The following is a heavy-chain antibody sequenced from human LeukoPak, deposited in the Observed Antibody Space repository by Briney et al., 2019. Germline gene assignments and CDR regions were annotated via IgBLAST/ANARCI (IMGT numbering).Heavy chain of an antibody. Sequence: PSETLSLTCTVSGGSISSYYWSWIRQPPGKGLEWIGYIYYSGSTNYNPSLKSRVTISVDTSKNQFSLKLSSVTAADTAVYYCARSRRGPALIPYRSGSYWYYFDYRGQGTLVTVSS. D-gene: IGHD3-10*01. J-gene: IGHJ4*02. CDR3: ARSRRGPALIPYRSGSYWYYFDY. CDR2: IYYSGST. CDR1: GGSISSYY. V-gene: IGHV4-59*01.